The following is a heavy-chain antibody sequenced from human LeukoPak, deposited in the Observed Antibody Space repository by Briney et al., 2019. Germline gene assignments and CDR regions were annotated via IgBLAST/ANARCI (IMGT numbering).Heavy chain of an antibody. CDR3: ARDLNDYVWGSYRYTLYYGMDV. CDR1: GFTFSSYG. J-gene: IGHJ6*04. CDR2: ISSSGSTI. Sequence: PGGSLRLSCAASGFTFSSYGMHWVRQAPGKGLEWVSYISSSGSTIYYADSVKGRFTISRDNAKNSLYLQMNSLRAEDTAVYYCARDLNDYVWGSYRYTLYYGMDVWGKGTTVTVSS. V-gene: IGHV3-48*04. D-gene: IGHD3-16*02.